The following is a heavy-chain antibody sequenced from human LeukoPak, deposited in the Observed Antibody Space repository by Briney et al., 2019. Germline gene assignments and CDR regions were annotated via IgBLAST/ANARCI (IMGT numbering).Heavy chain of an antibody. V-gene: IGHV1-69*05. CDR3: ARVEWELRHAFDI. Sequence: ASVKVSCKASGGTFSSYAISWVRQAPGQGLEWMGGIIPIFGTANYAQKFQGRVTITTDESTSTAYMELSSLRSEDTAVYYCARVEWELRHAFDIWGQGTMVTVSS. CDR1: GGTFSSYA. J-gene: IGHJ3*02. D-gene: IGHD1-26*01. CDR2: IIPIFGTA.